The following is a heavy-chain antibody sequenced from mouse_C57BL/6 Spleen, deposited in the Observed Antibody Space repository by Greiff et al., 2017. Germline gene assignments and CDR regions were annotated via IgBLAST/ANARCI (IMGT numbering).Heavy chain of an antibody. D-gene: IGHD2-2*01. V-gene: IGHV1-52*01. CDR1: GYTFTSYW. CDR2: IDPSDSET. Sequence: VQLQQPGAELVRPGSSVKLSCKASGYTFTSYWMHWVKQRPIQGLEWIGNIDPSDSETHYNQKFKDKATLTVDKSSSTAYMQLSSLTSEDSAVCYCARVRGYDHLYFWVWGTGTTVTASS. J-gene: IGHJ1*03. CDR3: ARVRGYDHLYFWV.